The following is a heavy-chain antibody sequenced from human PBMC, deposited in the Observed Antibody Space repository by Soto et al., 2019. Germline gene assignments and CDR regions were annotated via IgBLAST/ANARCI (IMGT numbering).Heavy chain of an antibody. CDR2: IYYSGST. CDR3: ATGITVVRGVIIRPFDY. CDR1: GGSISSNNW. V-gene: IGHV4-4*02. D-gene: IGHD3-10*01. Sequence: SETLSLTCAVSGGSISSNNWWSWVRQPPGKGLEWIGEIYYSGSTNYNPSFKSRVTMSVDKSKNHFSLDLSSVTAADTAVYYCATGITVVRGVIIRPFDYWGQGTPVTVSS. J-gene: IGHJ4*02.